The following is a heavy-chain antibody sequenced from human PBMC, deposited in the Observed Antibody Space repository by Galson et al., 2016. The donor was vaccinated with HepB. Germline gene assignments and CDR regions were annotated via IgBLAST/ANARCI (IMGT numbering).Heavy chain of an antibody. V-gene: IGHV4-34*01. CDR2: INHGGRT. CDR3: ARGYFGSSWNSLRYYYFDY. Sequence: SETLSLTCANYGISFSDSYWSWIRQPPGKGLEWIGEINHGGRTNYNPSLKSRVTISVDTSKNQFSLKLRSVTAADTAVYYCARGYFGSSWNSLRYYYFDYWGQGTLLTVSS. CDR1: GISFSDSY. D-gene: IGHD6-13*01. J-gene: IGHJ4*02.